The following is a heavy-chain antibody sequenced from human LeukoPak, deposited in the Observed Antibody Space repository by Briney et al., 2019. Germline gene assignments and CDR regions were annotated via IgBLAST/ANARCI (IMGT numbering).Heavy chain of an antibody. V-gene: IGHV1-24*01. CDR1: GYTLTELS. Sequence: ASVKVSCKVSGYTLTELSMHWVRQAPGKGLDWMGGFDPEDGETIYAQKFQGRVTMTEDTSTDTAYMELSSLRSEDTAVYYCATLLGYCSGGSCYFDYWGQGTLVTVSS. J-gene: IGHJ4*02. D-gene: IGHD2-15*01. CDR3: ATLLGYCSGGSCYFDY. CDR2: FDPEDGET.